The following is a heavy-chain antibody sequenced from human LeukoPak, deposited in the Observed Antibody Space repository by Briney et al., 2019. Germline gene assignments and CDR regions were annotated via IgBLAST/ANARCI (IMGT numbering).Heavy chain of an antibody. J-gene: IGHJ4*02. Sequence: ASVKVSCKASGYTFTGYYMHWVRQAPGQGLEWMGWIHTNSGGTTYAQKFQGRVTMTRDTSISTAYMELSRLRSDDTAVYYCARGGGTYYYDSSGYWYFDYWGQGTLVTVSS. V-gene: IGHV1-2*02. D-gene: IGHD3-22*01. CDR1: GYTFTGYY. CDR3: ARGGGTYYYDSSGYWYFDY. CDR2: IHTNSGGT.